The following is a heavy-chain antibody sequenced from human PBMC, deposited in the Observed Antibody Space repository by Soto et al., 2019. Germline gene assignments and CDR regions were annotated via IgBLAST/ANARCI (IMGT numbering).Heavy chain of an antibody. CDR1: GGSFTSNNW. D-gene: IGHD1-7*01. J-gene: IGHJ4*02. Sequence: TLSLTCAVSGGSFTSNNWWTWVRQPPGQGLEWIGEIYRTGSTNYNPSLKSRVTISLDKSEKQISLKVTSLTAADTAVYYCASRDPGTSVDYWGQGTLVTVSS. CDR2: IYRTGST. CDR3: ASRDPGTSVDY. V-gene: IGHV4-4*02.